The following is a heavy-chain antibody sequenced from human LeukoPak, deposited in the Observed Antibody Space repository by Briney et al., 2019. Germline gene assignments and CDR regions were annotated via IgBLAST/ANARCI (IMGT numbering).Heavy chain of an antibody. V-gene: IGHV3-48*04. CDR2: ISSSSSTI. Sequence: GGSLRLSCAASGFTFSSYSMNWVRQAPGKGLEWVSYISSSSSTIYYADSVKGRFTISRDNAKNSLYLQMNSLRAEDTAVYYCARDDSPSSSGSYFDAFDIWGQGTMVTVSS. J-gene: IGHJ3*02. CDR3: ARDDSPSSSGSYFDAFDI. D-gene: IGHD3-10*01. CDR1: GFTFSSYS.